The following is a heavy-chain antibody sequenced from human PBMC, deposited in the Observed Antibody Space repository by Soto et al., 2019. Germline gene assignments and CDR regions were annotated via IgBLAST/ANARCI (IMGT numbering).Heavy chain of an antibody. CDR1: GGSFSGYY. CDR3: ARVYGEWDYYGSGSSVYYYYGMDV. D-gene: IGHD3-10*01. CDR2: INHSGST. J-gene: IGHJ6*02. Sequence: PSETLSLTCAVYGGSFSGYYWSWIRQPPGKGLEWIGEINHSGSTNYNPSLKSRVTISVDTSKNQFSLKLSSVTAADTAVYYCARVYGEWDYYGSGSSVYYYYGMDVWGQGTTVTSP. V-gene: IGHV4-34*01.